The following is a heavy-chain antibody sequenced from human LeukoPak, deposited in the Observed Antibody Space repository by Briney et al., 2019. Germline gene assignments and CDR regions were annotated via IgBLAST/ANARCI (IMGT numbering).Heavy chain of an antibody. CDR2: IYSAGST. J-gene: IGHJ1*01. Sequence: SETLSLTCTVSGGSISSGDYYWSWIRQPPGKGLEWIVYIYSAGSTYYSPSLKSRLTISIDTSKNQFSLELRSVTSADTAVYYCARGRSAYFQHWGQGTLVTVSS. V-gene: IGHV4-30-4*01. CDR3: ARGRSAYFQH. CDR1: GGSISSGDYY.